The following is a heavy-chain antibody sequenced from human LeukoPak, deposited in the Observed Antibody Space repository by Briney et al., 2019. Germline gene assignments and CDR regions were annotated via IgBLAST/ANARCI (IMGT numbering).Heavy chain of an antibody. J-gene: IGHJ4*02. CDR1: GFTFSSYG. CDR2: IWYDGSNK. CDR3: ARELSMVYALDY. V-gene: IGHV3-33*01. Sequence: GGSLRLSCAASGFTFSSYGMHWVRQAPGKGLEWVAVIWYDGSNKYYADSVKGRFTISRDNSKNTLYLRMNSLRAEDTAVYYCARELSMVYALDYWGQGTLVTVSS. D-gene: IGHD2-8*01.